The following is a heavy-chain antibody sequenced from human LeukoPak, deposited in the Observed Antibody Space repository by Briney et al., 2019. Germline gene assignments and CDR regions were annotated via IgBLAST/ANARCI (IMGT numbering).Heavy chain of an antibody. D-gene: IGHD6-19*01. Sequence: GGSLRLSCAASGFTFNNYGMHWVRQAPGKGLEWVAVISYDGRNIHYPDSVKGRFTISRDISTDTLWLQMDSLRAEDTAVYYCAKMPSRVAGTIYFDYWGQGTLVTVSS. CDR1: GFTFNNYG. J-gene: IGHJ4*02. CDR2: ISYDGRNI. V-gene: IGHV3-30*18. CDR3: AKMPSRVAGTIYFDY.